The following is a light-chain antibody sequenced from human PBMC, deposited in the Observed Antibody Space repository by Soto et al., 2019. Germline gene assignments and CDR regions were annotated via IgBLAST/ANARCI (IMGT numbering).Light chain of an antibody. CDR2: SNN. V-gene: IGLV1-44*01. Sequence: QSVLTQPPSASGTPGQRVTISCSGSSSNIGRNTVNWYQQLPGTAPKVLIYSNNQRPSGVPDRLSGSKSGTSASLALSGLQSEDEADYYCAAWDDSLNAVVFGGGTKLTVL. J-gene: IGLJ2*01. CDR3: AAWDDSLNAVV. CDR1: SSNIGRNT.